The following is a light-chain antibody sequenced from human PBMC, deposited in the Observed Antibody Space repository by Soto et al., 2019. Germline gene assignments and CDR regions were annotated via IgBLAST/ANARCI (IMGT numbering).Light chain of an antibody. Sequence: DIQMTQSPSTLSASVGDRVTITFRASQSISSWLAWYQQKLGRAPRLLIYDASSLESGVPSRFSGSGYGTEFTLTISSLQPDDFATYYCQQYNSYSTFGQGTKVDIK. J-gene: IGKJ1*01. V-gene: IGKV1-5*01. CDR2: DAS. CDR1: QSISSW. CDR3: QQYNSYST.